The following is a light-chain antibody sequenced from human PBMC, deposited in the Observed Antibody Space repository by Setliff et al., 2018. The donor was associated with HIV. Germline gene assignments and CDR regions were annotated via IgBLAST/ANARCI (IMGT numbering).Light chain of an antibody. CDR3: SSYTTNKTYV. CDR2: DVS. V-gene: IGLV2-14*03. J-gene: IGLJ1*01. Sequence: QSVLTQPASVSGSPGQTISISCTGTHNDVGSYDYVSWYQQHPGKAPKLIIFDVSTGPSGVSNRFSGSKSGNTASLTISGLQAADEADYYCSSYTTNKTYVFGSGTKV. CDR1: HNDVGSYDY.